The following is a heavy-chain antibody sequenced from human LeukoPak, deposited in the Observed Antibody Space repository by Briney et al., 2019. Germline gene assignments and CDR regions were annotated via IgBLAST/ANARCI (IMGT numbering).Heavy chain of an antibody. CDR1: GFTFSSYW. V-gene: IGHV3-7*01. J-gene: IGHJ4*02. Sequence: PGGSLRLSCAASGFTFSSYWMSWVRQAPGKGLEWVANIKQDGSEKYYVDSVKGRFTISRDNAKNSLYLQMNSLRAEDTAVYYCARETPPAPGYGSSFDYWGQGTLVTVSS. D-gene: IGHD6-13*01. CDR2: IKQDGSEK. CDR3: ARETPPAPGYGSSFDY.